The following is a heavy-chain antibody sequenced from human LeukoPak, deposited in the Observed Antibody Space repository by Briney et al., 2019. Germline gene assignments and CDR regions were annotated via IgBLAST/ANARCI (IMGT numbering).Heavy chain of an antibody. J-gene: IGHJ3*02. CDR1: GGSISSYY. CDR2: IYKSRRT. D-gene: IGHD3-22*01. Sequence: SETLSLTCTVSGGSISSYYWSWIRPPPGKGLEWIGYIYKSRRTNYHLSLKCRVAISVDTSTNQFSPMLSSATAAATAVYYCARDQYFYDSSGYYYDAFDIGGQGTMVTVSS. V-gene: IGHV4-59*01. CDR3: ARDQYFYDSSGYYYDAFDI.